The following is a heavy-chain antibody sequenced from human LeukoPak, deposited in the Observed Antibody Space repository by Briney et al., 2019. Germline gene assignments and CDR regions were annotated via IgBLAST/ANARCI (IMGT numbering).Heavy chain of an antibody. J-gene: IGHJ2*01. Sequence: GGSLRLSCGASGFTFTSHWMSWVRQAPGKGLEWVANIKQDGNEKYYVESVKGRFIISRDNAKNSLYLQMNSLRAEDTAVYYCASHTATALRYFPLWGRGTLVTVSS. CDR1: GFTFTSHW. V-gene: IGHV3-7*01. CDR3: ASHTATALRYFPL. CDR2: IKQDGNEK. D-gene: IGHD4-17*01.